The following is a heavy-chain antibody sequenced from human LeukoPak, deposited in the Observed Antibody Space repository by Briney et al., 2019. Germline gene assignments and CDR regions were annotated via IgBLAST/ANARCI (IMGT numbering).Heavy chain of an antibody. CDR1: GFTFSSYG. Sequence: GGSLRLSCAASGFTFSSYGMHWVRQAPGKGLEWVSSISTSSAYIYYADSVKGRFTISRDNAKNSLYLQMNSLRAEDTAVYYCARPYCSGGSCYAKAFDYWGQGTLVTVSS. D-gene: IGHD2-15*01. V-gene: IGHV3-21*01. J-gene: IGHJ4*02. CDR3: ARPYCSGGSCYAKAFDY. CDR2: ISTSSAYI.